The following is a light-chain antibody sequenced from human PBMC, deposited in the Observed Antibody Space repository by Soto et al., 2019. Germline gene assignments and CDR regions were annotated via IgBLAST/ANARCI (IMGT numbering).Light chain of an antibody. CDR1: SSDVGNYNL. J-gene: IGLJ3*02. CDR2: EVT. CDR3: CSADNGPSAWV. V-gene: IGLV2-23*02. Sequence: QSVLTQPASVSGSPGQSITISCTGTSSDVGNYNLVSWYQHHPGTAPKLMVYEVTKRPSGVSNRFSGSKSGNTASLTISGLLADEEEDYYCCSADNGPSAWVFGGGTKLTVL.